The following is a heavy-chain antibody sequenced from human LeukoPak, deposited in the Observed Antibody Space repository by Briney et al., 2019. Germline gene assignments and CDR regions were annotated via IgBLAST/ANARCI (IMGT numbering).Heavy chain of an antibody. CDR3: ATQGVLDAFDI. Sequence: GGSLRLSCAASGFTFRDAWMIWVHQAPGKGLECVGRIKSRADGGTPDYAAPVTGRFTISRDDSNGTLFLQMNSLTTEDTAVYYCATQGVLDAFDIWGQGTMVIVSS. J-gene: IGHJ3*02. CDR2: IKSRADGGTP. D-gene: IGHD3-10*01. V-gene: IGHV3-15*01. CDR1: GFTFRDAW.